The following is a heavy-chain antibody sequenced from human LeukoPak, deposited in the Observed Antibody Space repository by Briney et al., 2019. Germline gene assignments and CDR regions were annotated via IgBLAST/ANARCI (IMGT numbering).Heavy chain of an antibody. D-gene: IGHD3-22*01. CDR1: GGSISSYY. J-gene: IGHJ2*01. CDR3: ARRTYYYDSSGLYWYFDL. CDR2: IYYSGST. Sequence: PSETLSLTCTVSGGSISSYYWSWIRQPPGKGLEWIGYIYYSGSTNYNPSLKSRVTISVDTSKNQFSLKLSSVTAADTAVYYCARRTYYYDSSGLYWYFDLWGRGTLVTVSS. V-gene: IGHV4-59*08.